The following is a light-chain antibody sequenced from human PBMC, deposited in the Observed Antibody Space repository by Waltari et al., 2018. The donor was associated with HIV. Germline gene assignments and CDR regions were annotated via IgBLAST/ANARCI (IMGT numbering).Light chain of an antibody. V-gene: IGKV3-20*01. J-gene: IGKJ4*01. CDR3: QQYNSSPLT. CDR1: QSVNLPY. Sequence: EIVLTQSPGALSLSAGESAPLSCRASQSVNLPYLAWYQHKPGQAPRLLIYDASIRAAGIPDRFSGGGSGTDFTLTIRRLEPEDFAAYYCQQYNSSPLTFGGGTKVEIK. CDR2: DAS.